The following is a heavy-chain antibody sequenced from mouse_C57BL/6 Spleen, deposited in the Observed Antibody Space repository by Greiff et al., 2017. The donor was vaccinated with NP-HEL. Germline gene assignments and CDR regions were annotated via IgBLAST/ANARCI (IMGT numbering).Heavy chain of an antibody. Sequence: QVHVKQSGAELAKPGASVKLSCKASGYTFTSYWMHWVKQRPGQGLEWIGYINPSSGYTKYNQKFKDKATLTADKSSSTAYMQLSSLTYEDSAVYYCARNEEPLYYGSSPYWYFDVWGTGTTVTVSS. V-gene: IGHV1-7*01. J-gene: IGHJ1*03. CDR1: GYTFTSYW. CDR2: INPSSGYT. CDR3: ARNEEPLYYGSSPYWYFDV. D-gene: IGHD1-1*01.